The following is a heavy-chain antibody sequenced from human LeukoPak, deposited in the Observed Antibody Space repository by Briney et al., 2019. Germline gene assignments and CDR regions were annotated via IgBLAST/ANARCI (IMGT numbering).Heavy chain of an antibody. CDR2: ISAYNGNT. CDR3: ARGRLYYDSSGYYFDY. Sequence: ASVKVSCKASGYTFTSYGISWVRQAPGQGLEWTGWISAYNGNTNYAQKFQGRVTITTDESTSTAYMELSSLRSEDTAVYYCARGRLYYDSSGYYFDYWGQGTLVTVSS. V-gene: IGHV1-18*01. J-gene: IGHJ4*02. D-gene: IGHD3-22*01. CDR1: GYTFTSYG.